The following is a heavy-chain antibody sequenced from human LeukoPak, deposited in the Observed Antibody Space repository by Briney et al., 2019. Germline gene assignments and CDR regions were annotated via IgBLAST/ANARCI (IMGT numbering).Heavy chain of an antibody. J-gene: IGHJ4*02. CDR3: ARDYGGSSPFDY. CDR2: ISYDGDDI. V-gene: IGHV3-30*03. CDR1: GLTFDNYA. Sequence: GRSLRLSCAASGLTFDNYAMHWVRQAPGKGLEWVALISYDGDDISYTDSVKGRFTISRDNSKKTLYLQMNSLRSHDTAVYYCARDYGGSSPFDYWGQGTLVTVSS. D-gene: IGHD4-23*01.